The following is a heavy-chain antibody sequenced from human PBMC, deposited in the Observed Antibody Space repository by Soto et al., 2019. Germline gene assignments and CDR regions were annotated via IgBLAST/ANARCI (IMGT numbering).Heavy chain of an antibody. V-gene: IGHV3-30*18. J-gene: IGHJ4*01. CDR2: VSSDGRTQ. CDR1: GFTFSRYG. Sequence: QVRLVESGGGVVQPGRSLRLSCVASGFTFSRYGIHWVRQAPGKGLEWVAVVSSDGRTQYYADSVKGRFTISRDNSRNTLFVQMDSLRPEGTAVYYCAKEISVAGDFDYWGHGTLVTVSS. D-gene: IGHD6-19*01. CDR3: AKEISVAGDFDY.